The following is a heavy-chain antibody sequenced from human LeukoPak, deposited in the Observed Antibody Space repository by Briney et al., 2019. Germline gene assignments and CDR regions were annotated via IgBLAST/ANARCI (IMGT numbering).Heavy chain of an antibody. CDR2: MRGSGGMT. V-gene: IGHV3-23*01. CDR1: GFTFSAYA. CDR3: AKGAMPYYDGSGYNYFDY. D-gene: IGHD3-22*01. Sequence: GGSLRLSCAVSGFTFSAYAMSWVRRASGKGLEWGSAMRGSGGMTYYADSVKGRFSISRDNSKNTLHLQMNSLRAEDTAVYYCAKGAMPYYDGSGYNYFDYWGQGTPVTVSS. J-gene: IGHJ4*02.